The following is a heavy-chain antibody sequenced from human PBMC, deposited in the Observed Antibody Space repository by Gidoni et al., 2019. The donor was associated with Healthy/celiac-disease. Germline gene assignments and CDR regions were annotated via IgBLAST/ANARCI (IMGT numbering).Heavy chain of an antibody. Sequence: QVQLVQSGAEVKKPGASVKVYCKASGYLFTGYYMNWVRQAPGQGLEWMGWINPNSGGTNYAQKFQGWVTMTRDTSISTAYMELSRLRSDDTAVYYCARSARYFDWLYDAFDIWGQGTMVTVSS. D-gene: IGHD3-9*01. CDR3: ARSARYFDWLYDAFDI. CDR2: INPNSGGT. CDR1: GYLFTGYY. V-gene: IGHV1-2*04. J-gene: IGHJ3*02.